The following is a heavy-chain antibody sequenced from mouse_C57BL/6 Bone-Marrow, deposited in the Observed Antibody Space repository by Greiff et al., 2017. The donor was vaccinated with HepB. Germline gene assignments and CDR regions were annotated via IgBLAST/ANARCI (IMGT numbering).Heavy chain of an antibody. CDR2: INPYNGGT. D-gene: IGHD1-1*01. Sequence: EVHLVESGPVLVKPGASVKMSCKASGYTFTDYYMNWVKQSHGKSLEWIGVINPYNGGTSYNQKFKGKATLTVDKSSSTAYMELNSLTSEDSAVYYCARGSYGSSPYYFDYWGQGTTLTVSS. V-gene: IGHV1-19*01. CDR1: GYTFTDYY. CDR3: ARGSYGSSPYYFDY. J-gene: IGHJ2*01.